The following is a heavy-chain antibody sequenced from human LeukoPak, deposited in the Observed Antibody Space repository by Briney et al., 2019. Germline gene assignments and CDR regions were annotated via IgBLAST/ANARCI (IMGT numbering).Heavy chain of an antibody. CDR3: AKPQYSSGWFASDI. CDR2: IRYDGRNK. Sequence: GGSLRLSCAASGFTFSSYGMHWVRQAPGKGLDWVAFIRYDGRNKYYADSVKGRFTISRDNSKNTLYLQMNSLRAEDTAVYYCAKPQYSSGWFASDIWGQGTMVTVSS. CDR1: GFTFSSYG. D-gene: IGHD6-19*01. J-gene: IGHJ3*02. V-gene: IGHV3-30*02.